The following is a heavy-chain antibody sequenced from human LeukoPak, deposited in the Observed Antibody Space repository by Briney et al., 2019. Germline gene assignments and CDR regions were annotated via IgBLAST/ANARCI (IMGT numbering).Heavy chain of an antibody. CDR1: GFPFTNAR. J-gene: IGHJ6*02. D-gene: IGHD2/OR15-2a*01. CDR2: IKTRNEGGTS. V-gene: IGHV3-15*01. CDR3: TKPDLLWVGEDV. Sequence: PGGSLRLSCAASGFPFTNARMSWVRQAPGKGLEWVGRIKTRNEGGTSEYAEPVKGRFTISRDDSKNTVYLQMNSLKTEDTGVYYCTKPDLLWVGEDVWGPGTTVTVSS.